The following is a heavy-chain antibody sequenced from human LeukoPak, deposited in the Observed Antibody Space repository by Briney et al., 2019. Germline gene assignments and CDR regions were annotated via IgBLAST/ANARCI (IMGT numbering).Heavy chain of an antibody. D-gene: IGHD6-19*01. CDR2: IKQDGSEK. V-gene: IGHV3-7*01. Sequence: PGGSLRLSCAASGFILSDYWMNWVRQTPGKGPEWLANIKQDGSEKNYVESVNGRFIISRDNAKNSGYLQMNSLRAEDTAVYYCVGGTGWLPLTWGQGTLVTVSS. CDR1: GFILSDYW. CDR3: VGGTGWLPLT. J-gene: IGHJ5*01.